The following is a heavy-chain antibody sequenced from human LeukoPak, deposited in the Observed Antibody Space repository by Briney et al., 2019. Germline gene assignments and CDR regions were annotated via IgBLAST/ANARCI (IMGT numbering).Heavy chain of an antibody. J-gene: IGHJ4*02. CDR1: GFTFSSYA. Sequence: GGSLRLSCSASGFTFSSYAMHWVRQAPGKGLEYVSAISSNGGSTYYADSVKGRFTISRYNSKNTLYLQMSSLRAEDTPVYYCVKAGMVGSRYYFDYWGQGTLVTVSS. CDR3: VKAGMVGSRYYFDY. D-gene: IGHD2-8*01. CDR2: ISSNGGST. V-gene: IGHV3-64D*06.